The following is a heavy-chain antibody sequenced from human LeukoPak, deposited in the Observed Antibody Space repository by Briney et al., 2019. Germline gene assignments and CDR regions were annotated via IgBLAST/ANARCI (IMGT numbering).Heavy chain of an antibody. CDR2: IIPIFGTA. Sequence: SVRVSCKASGGTFSSYAISWVRQAPGQGLEWMGGIIPIFGTANYAQKFQGRVTITTDESTSAAYMELSSLRSEDTAVYYCASGSTRGRGNHEGYYYYMDVWGKGTTVTVSS. CDR1: GGTFSSYA. J-gene: IGHJ6*03. V-gene: IGHV1-69*05. CDR3: ASGSTRGRGNHEGYYYYMDV. D-gene: IGHD4-23*01.